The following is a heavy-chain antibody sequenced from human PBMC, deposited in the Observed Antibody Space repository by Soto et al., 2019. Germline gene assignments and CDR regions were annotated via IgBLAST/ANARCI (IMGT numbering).Heavy chain of an antibody. CDR2: RSTSGSRT. J-gene: IGHJ4*02. CDR1: GFTFSNYA. D-gene: IGHD3-9*01. Sequence: VQLLESGGGLVQPGGSLRLSCAASGFTFSNYAMSWVRQAPGKGLEWVSGRSTSGSRTYYADSVKGRFNIDRDNSKNTLYLQMNSLRPEDTAVYYCAKAYFDILTGYFGDYWGQGTLVSVSS. V-gene: IGHV3-23*01. CDR3: AKAYFDILTGYFGDY.